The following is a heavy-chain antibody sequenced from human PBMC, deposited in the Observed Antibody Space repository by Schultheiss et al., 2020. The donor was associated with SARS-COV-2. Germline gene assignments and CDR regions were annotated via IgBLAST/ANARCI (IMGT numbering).Heavy chain of an antibody. J-gene: IGHJ4*02. CDR2: IYTSGST. V-gene: IGHV4-39*01. D-gene: IGHD6-13*01. CDR3: ARGSIAAAGGLGY. Sequence: SETLSLTCTVSGGSISSSSYYWGWIRQPPGKGLEWIGRIYTSGSTNYNPSLKSRVTISVDTSKNQFSLKLSSVTAADTAVYYCARGSIAAAGGLGYWGQGTLVTVSS. CDR1: GGSISSSSYY.